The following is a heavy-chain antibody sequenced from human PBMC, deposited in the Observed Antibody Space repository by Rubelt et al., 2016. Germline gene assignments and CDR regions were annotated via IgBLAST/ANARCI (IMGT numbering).Heavy chain of an antibody. Sequence: EVQLVESGGGLVQPGGSLRVSCAASGFTFSSYWMSWVRQAPGKGLEWVANIKEDGSEKYYVDPVKGRFTIPGENAKNSRDRQRTGLRAEDTAVYYCAREYYYDSSGYYFVSRYFDLWGRGTLVAVS. CDR1: GFTFSSYW. CDR3: AREYYYDSSGYYFVSRYFDL. CDR2: IKEDGSEK. J-gene: IGHJ2*01. D-gene: IGHD3-22*01. V-gene: IGHV3-7*01.